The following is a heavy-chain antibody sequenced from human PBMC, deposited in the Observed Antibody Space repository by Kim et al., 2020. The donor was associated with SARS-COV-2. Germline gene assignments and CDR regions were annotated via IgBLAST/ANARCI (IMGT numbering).Heavy chain of an antibody. D-gene: IGHD3-10*01. Sequence: SETLSLTCAVYGGSFSGYYWSWIRQPPGKGLEWIGEINHSGSTNYNPSLKSRVTISVDTSKNQFSLKLSSVTAADTAVYYCARGQGRARITMVRGVIGKYNWFDPWGQGTLVTVSS. CDR3: ARGQGRARITMVRGVIGKYNWFDP. CDR2: INHSGST. V-gene: IGHV4-34*01. J-gene: IGHJ5*02. CDR1: GGSFSGYY.